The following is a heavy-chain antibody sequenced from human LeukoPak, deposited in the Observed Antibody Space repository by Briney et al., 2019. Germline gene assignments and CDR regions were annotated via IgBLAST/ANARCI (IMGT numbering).Heavy chain of an antibody. CDR1: GFTFRNYG. Sequence: GGSLRLSCAASGFTFRNYGMSWVRQAPGKGLEWVSAISGSGGSTYYADSVKGRFTISRDNSKNTLYLQMNSLRAEDTAVYCCAKAIYYYDSSGPVDVWGQGTTVTVSS. J-gene: IGHJ6*02. D-gene: IGHD3-22*01. V-gene: IGHV3-23*01. CDR3: AKAIYYYDSSGPVDV. CDR2: ISGSGGST.